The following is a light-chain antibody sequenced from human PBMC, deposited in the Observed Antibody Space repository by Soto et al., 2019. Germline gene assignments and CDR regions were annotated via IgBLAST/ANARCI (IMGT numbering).Light chain of an antibody. Sequence: DIQMTQSPSSLSASVGDRVTITCRASQSISSYLNWYQQKPGKAPNLLIYAASSLQSGVPSRFSGSGSGTDFTLTISSLQPEDFATCYCQQSYSTPRTFGGGTKVEIK. V-gene: IGKV1-39*01. CDR3: QQSYSTPRT. CDR1: QSISSY. CDR2: AAS. J-gene: IGKJ4*01.